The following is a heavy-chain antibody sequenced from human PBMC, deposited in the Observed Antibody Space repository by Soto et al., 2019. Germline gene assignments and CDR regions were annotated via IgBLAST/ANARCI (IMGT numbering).Heavy chain of an antibody. V-gene: IGHV3-30*18. CDR1: GFTFSSYG. CDR3: AKDRGALRWSEEHYYFDD. D-gene: IGHD4-17*01. Sequence: GGSLRLSCAASGFTFSSYGMHWVRQAPGKGLEWVAVISYDGRNKYYADAVKGRFTISRDNSKNTLYLQTNSLRAEDTAVYYCAKDRGALRWSEEHYYFDDWGQGTLVTVSS. CDR2: ISYDGRNK. J-gene: IGHJ4*02.